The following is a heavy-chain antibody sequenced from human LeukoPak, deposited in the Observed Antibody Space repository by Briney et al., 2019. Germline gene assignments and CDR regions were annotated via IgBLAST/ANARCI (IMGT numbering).Heavy chain of an antibody. V-gene: IGHV1-24*01. Sequence: ASVKVSCKVSGYTLTKLSMHWVRQAPGKGLEWMGAFDPEDGETIYAQKFQGRVTMTGDTSTDTTYMELSSLRSEDTAVYYCATGYSSVWGQGTLVTVSS. CDR1: GYTLTKLS. D-gene: IGHD6-19*01. J-gene: IGHJ4*02. CDR3: ATGYSSV. CDR2: FDPEDGET.